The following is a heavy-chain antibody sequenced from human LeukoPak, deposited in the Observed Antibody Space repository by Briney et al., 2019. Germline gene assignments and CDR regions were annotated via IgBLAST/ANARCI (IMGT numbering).Heavy chain of an antibody. J-gene: IGHJ4*02. CDR1: GYSFTSHY. D-gene: IGHD6-13*01. Sequence: ASVKVSCKASGYSFTSHYMHWVRQAPGQGLEWVGLINPTGTGTIFAPKFQGRVTMTRDTSISSAYMDLSRLRYDDTAVYYCARQEAAAGHFDYWGQGTLVTVSS. CDR2: INPTGTGT. V-gene: IGHV1-2*06. CDR3: ARQEAAAGHFDY.